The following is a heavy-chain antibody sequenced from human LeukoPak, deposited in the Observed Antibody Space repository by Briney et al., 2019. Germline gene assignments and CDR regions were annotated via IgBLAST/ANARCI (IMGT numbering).Heavy chain of an antibody. J-gene: IGHJ1*01. CDR3: ARGGIAAAGTPPAKYFQH. Sequence: SETLSLTCAVYGGSFSGYYWSWIRRPPGKGLEWIGEINHSGSTNYNPSLKSRVTISVDTSKNQFSLKLSSVTAADTAVYYCARGGIAAAGTPPAKYFQHWGQGTLVTVSS. D-gene: IGHD6-13*01. V-gene: IGHV4-34*01. CDR2: INHSGST. CDR1: GGSFSGYY.